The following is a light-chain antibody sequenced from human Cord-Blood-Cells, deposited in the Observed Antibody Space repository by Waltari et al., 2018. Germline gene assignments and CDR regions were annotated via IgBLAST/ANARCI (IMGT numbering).Light chain of an antibody. CDR2: EVS. CDR1: SSDVGGYNY. Sequence: QSALTQPASVSGSPGQSITISCTGTSSDVGGYNYSSWYQQHPGKAPKLMIYEVSNRPSGVSNRFAGSKSGNTASLTISGLQAEDEAYYYCCSYTSSSTYVFVTGTKVTVL. J-gene: IGLJ1*01. V-gene: IGLV2-14*01. CDR3: CSYTSSSTYV.